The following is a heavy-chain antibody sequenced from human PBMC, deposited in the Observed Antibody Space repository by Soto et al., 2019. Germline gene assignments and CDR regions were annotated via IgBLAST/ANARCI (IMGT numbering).Heavy chain of an antibody. Sequence: GGSLRLSCAASGFTFTTYWMHWVRQVPGKGLVWVSRINGDGSSTTYADSVKGRFTISRDNAKNTLYLQMNSLRAEDTAVYYCTRGPRASSTGTGAHWGQGTLVTVSS. V-gene: IGHV3-74*01. CDR1: GFTFTTYW. CDR2: INGDGSST. D-gene: IGHD1-1*01. J-gene: IGHJ4*02. CDR3: TRGPRASSTGTGAH.